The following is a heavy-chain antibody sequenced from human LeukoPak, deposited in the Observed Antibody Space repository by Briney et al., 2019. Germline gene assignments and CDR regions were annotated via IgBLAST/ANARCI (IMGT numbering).Heavy chain of an antibody. CDR2: IYYSGST. V-gene: IGHV4-59*11. Sequence: SETLFLTCTVSGGSISSHYWSWIRQPPGKGLEWIGYIYYSGSTNYNPSLKSRVTISVDTSKNQFSLKLSSVTAADTAVYYCASSRTMVRGVIIDYWGQGTLVTVSS. CDR3: ASSRTMVRGVIIDY. D-gene: IGHD3-10*01. J-gene: IGHJ4*02. CDR1: GGSISSHY.